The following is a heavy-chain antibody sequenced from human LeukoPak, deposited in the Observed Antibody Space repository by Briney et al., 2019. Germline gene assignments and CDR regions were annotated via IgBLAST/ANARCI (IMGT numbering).Heavy chain of an antibody. CDR2: IYYSGST. CDR3: ARSFLGDWYFDL. CDR1: GGSISSYY. J-gene: IGHJ2*01. Sequence: SETLSLTCTVSGGSISSYYWSWIRQPPGMGLEWIGCIYYSGSTNYNPSLKSRVTISVDTSKDQFSLRLTSVTAADTAVYHCARSFLGDWYFDLWGRGTLVAVSS. D-gene: IGHD1-26*01. V-gene: IGHV4-59*01.